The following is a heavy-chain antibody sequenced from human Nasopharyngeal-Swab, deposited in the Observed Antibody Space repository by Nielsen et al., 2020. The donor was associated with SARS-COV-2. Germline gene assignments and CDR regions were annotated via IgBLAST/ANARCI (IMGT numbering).Heavy chain of an antibody. CDR3: ARLDYSSGWSVNAFDI. Sequence: GESLKISCTGSGYSFTNYRIGWVGQMPGRGLEWMGIIFPGDSETRYSPSFQGHVTISADGSISTTYLQWSSLRASDTAMYYCARLDYSSGWSVNAFDIWGQGTLVTVSS. CDR2: IFPGDSET. J-gene: IGHJ3*02. V-gene: IGHV5-51*01. D-gene: IGHD6-25*01. CDR1: GYSFTNYR.